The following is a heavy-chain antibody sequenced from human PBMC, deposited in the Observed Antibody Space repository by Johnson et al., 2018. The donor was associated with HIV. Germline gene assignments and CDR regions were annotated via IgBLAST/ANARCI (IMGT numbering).Heavy chain of an antibody. CDR1: GFTFSSYW. CDR2: IKQDGSEK. Sequence: VQLVESGGGLVQPGGSLRLSCAASGFTFSSYWMSWVRQAPGKGLEWVANIKQDGSEKYCVDSVKGRFTISRDNAKNSLYLQMNSLRAEDTAVYYCARDGESQQLPLGDAFDVWGQGTMVTVSS. J-gene: IGHJ3*01. D-gene: IGHD6-13*01. V-gene: IGHV3-7*03. CDR3: ARDGESQQLPLGDAFDV.